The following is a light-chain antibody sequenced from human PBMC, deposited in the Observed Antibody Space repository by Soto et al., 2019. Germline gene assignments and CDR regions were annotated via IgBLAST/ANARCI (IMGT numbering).Light chain of an antibody. CDR1: SSDIGGYNY. J-gene: IGLJ1*01. V-gene: IGLV2-14*01. CDR3: SSYTSSSTLYV. CDR2: EVS. Sequence: QSVLTQPASVSGSPGQSITISCAGTSSDIGGYNYVSWYQQHPGKAPKVMIYEVSNRPSGVSNRFSGSKSGKTASLTISGLQAEDEADYYCSSYTSSSTLYVFGSGTKVTVL.